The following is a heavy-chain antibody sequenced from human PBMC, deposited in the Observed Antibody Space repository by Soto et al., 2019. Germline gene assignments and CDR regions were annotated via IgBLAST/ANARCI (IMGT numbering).Heavy chain of an antibody. J-gene: IGHJ5*02. D-gene: IGHD6-6*01. CDR2: IYYSGST. CDR1: GGSISSYY. Sequence: PSETLSLTCTVSGGSISSYYWSWIRQPPGKGLEWIGYIYYSGSTNYNPSLKSRVTISVDTSKNQFSLKLSSVTAADTAVYYCARLGGQYSSSGENWFDPWGQGTLVTVSS. CDR3: ARLGGQYSSSGENWFDP. V-gene: IGHV4-59*08.